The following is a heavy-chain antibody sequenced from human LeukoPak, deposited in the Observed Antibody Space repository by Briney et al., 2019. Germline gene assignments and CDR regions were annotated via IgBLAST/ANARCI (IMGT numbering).Heavy chain of an antibody. V-gene: IGHV3-7*05. D-gene: IGHD1-26*01. CDR2: IKQDGSEK. CDR1: GFSFSSYW. Sequence: GGSLRLSCAASGFSFSSYWMSWVRQAPGKGLEWVANIKQDGSEKHYVDSVKGRFTISRDNAKISLYLQMNSLRAEDTAAYYCARDSLIPGATGGEDYWGQGTLVTVSS. CDR3: ARDSLIPGATGGEDY. J-gene: IGHJ4*02.